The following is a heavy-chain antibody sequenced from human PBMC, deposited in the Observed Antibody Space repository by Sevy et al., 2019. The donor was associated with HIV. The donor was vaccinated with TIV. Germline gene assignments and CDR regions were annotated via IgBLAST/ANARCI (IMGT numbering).Heavy chain of an antibody. J-gene: IGHJ4*02. CDR1: GFTFSIYA. CDR2: LSGSGGST. Sequence: GGSLRLSCAASGFTFSIYAMSWVRQAPGKGLEWVSGLSGSGGSTYYADSVKGRLTISKDNSKNTLYLQMNSLRAEDTAVYYCAKDQGDYVWGTFRDYWGQGTLVTVSS. D-gene: IGHD3-16*02. CDR3: AKDQGDYVWGTFRDY. V-gene: IGHV3-23*01.